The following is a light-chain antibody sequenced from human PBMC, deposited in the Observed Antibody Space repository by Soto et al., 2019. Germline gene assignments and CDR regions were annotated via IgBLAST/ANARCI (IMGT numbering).Light chain of an antibody. V-gene: IGLV2-14*01. Sequence: QSALTQPASVSGSPGQSITISCTGTSSDVGAYNYVSWYQQHPGKAPKLMIYEVSNRPSGVSNRFPGSKSGNTASLTISGLQAEDEAEYCCSSYTSSSTPVVFGGGTKLTVL. CDR2: EVS. CDR1: SSDVGAYNY. J-gene: IGLJ2*01. CDR3: SSYTSSSTPVV.